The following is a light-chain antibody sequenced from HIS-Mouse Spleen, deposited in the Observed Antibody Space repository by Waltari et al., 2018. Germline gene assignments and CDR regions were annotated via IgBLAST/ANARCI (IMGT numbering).Light chain of an antibody. V-gene: IGLV3-10*01. CDR3: YSTDSSGNHRV. Sequence: SYELTQPPPASVSSGQTASITCSGHALPHKYAYWYQQKSCQAPVLVIYEDSKRPSGIPERFSGSSSGTMATLTISGAQVEDEADYYCYSTDSSGNHRVFGGGTKLTVL. CDR1: ALPHKY. J-gene: IGLJ2*01. CDR2: EDS.